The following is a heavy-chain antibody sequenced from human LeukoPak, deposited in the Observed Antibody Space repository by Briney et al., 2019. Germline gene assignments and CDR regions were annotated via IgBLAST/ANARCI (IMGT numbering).Heavy chain of an antibody. D-gene: IGHD2-15*01. V-gene: IGHV3-21*01. CDR3: AGQSRLGYCSGGSCYSQPFDP. CDR1: GFTFSSYS. CDR2: ISSSSSYI. Sequence: GGSPRLSCAASGFTFSSYSMNWVRQAPGKGLEWVSSISSSSSYIYYADSVKGRFTISRDNAKNSLYLQMNSLRAEDTAVYYCAGQSRLGYCSGGSCYSQPFDPWGQGTLVTVSS. J-gene: IGHJ5*02.